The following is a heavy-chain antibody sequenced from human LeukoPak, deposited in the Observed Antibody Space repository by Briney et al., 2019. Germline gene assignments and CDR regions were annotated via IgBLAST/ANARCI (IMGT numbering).Heavy chain of an antibody. V-gene: IGHV3-21*01. D-gene: IGHD1-26*01. CDR3: ARDLSGGTYYNAY. Sequence: GGSLRLSCAASGFTFNTYNMIWVRQAPGKGLEWVSSITGSTKHFYYADSVKGRFTISRDNARNSLYLQMNSLRAEDTAVYYCARDLSGGTYYNAYWGQGTLVTVSS. J-gene: IGHJ4*02. CDR1: GFTFNTYN. CDR2: ITGSTKHF.